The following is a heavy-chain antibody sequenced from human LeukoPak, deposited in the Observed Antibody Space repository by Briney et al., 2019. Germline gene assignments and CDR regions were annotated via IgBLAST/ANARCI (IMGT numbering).Heavy chain of an antibody. J-gene: IGHJ4*02. V-gene: IGHV3-30-3*01. Sequence: GRSLRLSCAASGFTFSSYALHWVRQAPGKGLEWVAVISYDGSNKYYADSVKGRFTISRDNSKNTLYLQMNSLRAEDTAVYYCARDLTIFGVVTPGYWGQGTLVTVSS. CDR3: ARDLTIFGVVTPGY. CDR1: GFTFSSYA. CDR2: ISYDGSNK. D-gene: IGHD3-3*01.